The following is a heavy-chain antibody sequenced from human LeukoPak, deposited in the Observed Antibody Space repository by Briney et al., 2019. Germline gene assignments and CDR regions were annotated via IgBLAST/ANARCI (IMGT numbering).Heavy chain of an antibody. CDR2: MYYTGST. Sequence: RPSETLSLTCTVSGGSISGSSYYWGWLRPPPGKGLEWIGSMYYTGSTYYNPSLKSRITISDDTTKTQFSLKLTSVTAADTAVYYCGPGSISTGYYHYWGQGTLVTVSS. D-gene: IGHD3-22*01. J-gene: IGHJ4*02. CDR1: GGSISGSSYY. CDR3: GPGSISTGYYHY. V-gene: IGHV4-39*01.